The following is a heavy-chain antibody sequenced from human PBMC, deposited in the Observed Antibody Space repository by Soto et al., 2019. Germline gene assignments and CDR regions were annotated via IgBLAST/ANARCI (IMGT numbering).Heavy chain of an antibody. CDR3: VLVSINIIRVAVTVSAFLLNRSSDL. CDR2: IDHSGST. V-gene: IGHV4-34*01. J-gene: IGHJ2*01. Sequence: KGLEWIGEIDHSGSTNYNPSLQIRVTISVDTSKNQFSLKLSSVTAADTAVYYFVLVSINIIRVAVTVSAFLLNRSSDL. D-gene: IGHD3-3*02.